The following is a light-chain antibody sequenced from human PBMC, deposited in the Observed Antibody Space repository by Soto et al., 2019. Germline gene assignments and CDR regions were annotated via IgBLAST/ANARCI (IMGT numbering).Light chain of an antibody. CDR3: TSSASGSSNVV. CDR1: SSDIGGYDY. Sequence: QSALTQPASVSGSPGQSITLSCTGTSSDIGGYDYVSWYQRHPGKAPKLIIYDVNNRPSGVSNRFSGSKSGNTASLTISGLQAEDEADYYCTSSASGSSNVVFGGGTKLTVL. CDR2: DVN. V-gene: IGLV2-14*01. J-gene: IGLJ2*01.